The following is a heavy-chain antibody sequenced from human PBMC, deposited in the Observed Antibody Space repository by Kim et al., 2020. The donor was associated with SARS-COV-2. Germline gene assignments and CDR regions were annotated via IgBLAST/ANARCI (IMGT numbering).Heavy chain of an antibody. Sequence: GGSLRLSCAASGFPFSTYSMNWVRQAPGRGPEWVSSISDRSIYIFYADSVRGRFTVSRDNCKNTVYLQMNSLRAEDSAVYYCAKSAQHTNTSCFDFWGQG. D-gene: IGHD2-2*01. CDR1: GFPFSTYS. J-gene: IGHJ4*02. V-gene: IGHV3-23*01. CDR2: ISDRSIYI. CDR3: AKSAQHTNTSCFDF.